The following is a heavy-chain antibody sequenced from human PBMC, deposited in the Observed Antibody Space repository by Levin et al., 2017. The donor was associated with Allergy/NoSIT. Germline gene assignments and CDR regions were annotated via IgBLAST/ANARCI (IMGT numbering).Heavy chain of an antibody. V-gene: IGHV3-23*01. J-gene: IGHJ4*02. CDR1: GFTISSYA. Sequence: GGSLRLSCAASGFTISSYAMSWVRQAPGKGLEWVSGITGGGGTYYADSVPGRFTISRDTSKNTVYLQMNSLRVEDTAGDYCAKEGKTPVGRGIDYWGQGTLVTVSS. D-gene: IGHD6-13*01. CDR2: ITGGGGT. CDR3: AKEGKTPVGRGIDY.